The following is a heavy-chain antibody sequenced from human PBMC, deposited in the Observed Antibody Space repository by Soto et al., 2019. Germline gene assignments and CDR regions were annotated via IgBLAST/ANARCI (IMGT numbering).Heavy chain of an antibody. V-gene: IGHV3-30*18. CDR1: GFTFSSYG. Sequence: PGGSLRLSCAASGFTFSSYGMHWVRQAPGKGLEWVAVISYDGSNKYYADSVKGRFTISRDNSKNTLYLQMNSLRAEDTAVYYCAKDGTRYCSSTSCYRNWFDPWGQGTLVTVSS. CDR2: ISYDGSNK. CDR3: AKDGTRYCSSTSCYRNWFDP. J-gene: IGHJ5*02. D-gene: IGHD2-2*02.